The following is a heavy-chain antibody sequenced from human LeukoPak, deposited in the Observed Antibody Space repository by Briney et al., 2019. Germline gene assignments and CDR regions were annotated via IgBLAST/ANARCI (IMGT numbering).Heavy chain of an antibody. V-gene: IGHV3-7*01. D-gene: IGHD4-17*01. J-gene: IGHJ5*02. CDR1: GFTFSSYW. CDR2: IKQDGSEK. CDR3: ARETTVTTKGWFDP. Sequence: GGSLRLSCAASGFTFSSYWMSWVRQAPGKGLAWVANIKQDGSEKYYVDSVKGRFTISRDNAKNSLYLQMNSLRAEDTAVYYCARETTVTTKGWFDPWGQGTLVTVSS.